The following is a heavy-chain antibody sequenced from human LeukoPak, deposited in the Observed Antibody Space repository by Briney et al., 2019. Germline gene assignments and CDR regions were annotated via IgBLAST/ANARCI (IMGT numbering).Heavy chain of an antibody. V-gene: IGHV3-74*01. D-gene: IGHD6-19*01. CDR3: ARGADTGYSSDS. J-gene: IGHJ5*02. Sequence: GGSLRLSCAASGFTFSNYWLHWVRQAPGKGLVWVSRINSDARSTSYADSVKGRFTISRDNAKNALYLQMNSLRAEDTAVYYCARGADTGYSSDSWGQGTLVTVSS. CDR2: INSDARST. CDR1: GFTFSNYW.